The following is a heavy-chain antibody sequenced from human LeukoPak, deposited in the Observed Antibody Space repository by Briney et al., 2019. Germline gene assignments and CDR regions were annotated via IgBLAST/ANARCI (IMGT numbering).Heavy chain of an antibody. Sequence: SETLSLTCAVYGGSFSGYYWNWIRQPPGKGLEWIGEINHSGRTNYNPSLKSRVTTSVDTSKNQFSLKLSSVTAADTAVYYCARSYSPAVWGQGTLVTVSS. J-gene: IGHJ1*01. CDR1: GGSFSGYY. CDR3: ARSYSPAV. V-gene: IGHV4-34*01. CDR2: INHSGRT. D-gene: IGHD2-15*01.